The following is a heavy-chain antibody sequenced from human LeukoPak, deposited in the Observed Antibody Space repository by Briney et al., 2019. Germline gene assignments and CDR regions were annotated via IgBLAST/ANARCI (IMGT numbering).Heavy chain of an antibody. D-gene: IGHD2/OR15-2a*01. V-gene: IGHV1-69*06. CDR2: MMTVFGTA. Sequence: SVKVSCKASGGIFSIYAISWVRQAPGQGLELMGRMMTVFGTANSAQEFDGKVPITADRSESTVYMDLSMLRSEDSAAYYCSKAALVGTHYFLHWGQGTLVTVST. CDR1: GGIFSIYA. CDR3: SKAALVGTHYFLH. J-gene: IGHJ4*02.